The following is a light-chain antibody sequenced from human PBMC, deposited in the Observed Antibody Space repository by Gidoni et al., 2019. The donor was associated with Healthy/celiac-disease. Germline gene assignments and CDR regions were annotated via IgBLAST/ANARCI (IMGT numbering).Light chain of an antibody. CDR2: GAS. J-gene: IGKJ2*01. V-gene: IGKV3-20*01. CDR3: QQYGSSPRT. Sequence: EIVLTKSPGTLSLSPGERATLSCRASQCVSSSYLAWYQQKPGQAPRLLIYGASSRATGIPDRFSGSGSGTDFTLTISILEPEDFAVYYCQQYGSSPRTFGQGTKLEIK. CDR1: QCVSSSY.